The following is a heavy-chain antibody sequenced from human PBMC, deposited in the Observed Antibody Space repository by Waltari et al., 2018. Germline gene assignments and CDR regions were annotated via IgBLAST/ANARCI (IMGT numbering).Heavy chain of an antibody. Sequence: EVELVESGGGLVQPGGSLRLSCIASGFIFSAFWMHWVRQVAWNGLVWVSHSEPNESRTKYADAVMGRLTIAIDNAKNKLYLQLNSLTAEDTCVYYCVRDMWGRDDYWGQGTLVTVAS. J-gene: IGHJ4*02. CDR2: SEPNESRT. CDR1: GFIFSAFW. D-gene: IGHD3-16*01. V-gene: IGHV3-74*03. CDR3: VRDMWGRDDY.